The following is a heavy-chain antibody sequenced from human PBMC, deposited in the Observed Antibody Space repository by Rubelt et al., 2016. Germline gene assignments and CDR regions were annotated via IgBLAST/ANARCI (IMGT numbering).Heavy chain of an antibody. CDR3: VRHRFLEWPSEKNWFDP. CDR2: IYYSGST. J-gene: IGHJ5*02. CDR1: GGSISSSSYY. D-gene: IGHD3-3*01. V-gene: IGHV4-39*01. Sequence: QLQLQESGPGLVKPSETLSLTCTVSGGSISSSSYYWGWIRQPPGKGLDWIGSIYYSGSTYYNPSLKSRVTISVDTSKNQFSLKLSSVTAADTAVYYCVRHRFLEWPSEKNWFDPWGQGTLVTVSS.